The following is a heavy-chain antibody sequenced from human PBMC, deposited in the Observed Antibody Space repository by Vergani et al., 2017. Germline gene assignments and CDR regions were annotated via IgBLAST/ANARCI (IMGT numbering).Heavy chain of an antibody. CDR3: ARGRDSSSWYYYYYGMDV. J-gene: IGHJ6*02. V-gene: IGHV3-66*01. Sequence: EVQLVESGGGLVQPGGSLRLSCAASGFTVSSNYMSWVRQAPGKGLEWVSVIYSGGSTYYADSVKGRFTISRDNSKNTLYLQMNSLRPEDTALYYCARGRDSSSWYYYYYGMDVWGQGTTVTVSS. D-gene: IGHD6-13*01. CDR2: IYSGGST. CDR1: GFTVSSNY.